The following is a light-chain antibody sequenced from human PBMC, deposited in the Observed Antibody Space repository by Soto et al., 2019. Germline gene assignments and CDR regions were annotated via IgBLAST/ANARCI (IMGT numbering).Light chain of an antibody. Sequence: DIQVTQSPSSLSASVRDRVTITCRASQSIGIYLNWYQKKPGKAPKLLIHAASTLQSGAPSTFSGSGYGTDFALTISSLQPEDIATYYCHQTFANPWTFAHGTKVDIK. V-gene: IGKV1-39*01. J-gene: IGKJ1*01. CDR1: QSIGIY. CDR2: AAS. CDR3: HQTFANPWT.